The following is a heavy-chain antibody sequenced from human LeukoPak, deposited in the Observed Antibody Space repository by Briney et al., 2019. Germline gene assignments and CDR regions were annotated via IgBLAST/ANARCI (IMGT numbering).Heavy chain of an antibody. CDR1: GFTFSSYA. Sequence: GGSLRLSCAASGFTFSSYAMHWVRQAPGKGLEWVAVISYDGSNKYYADSVKGRFTISKDNSKNTLYLQMNSLRAEDTAVYYCARALLWGQGTMVTVSS. CDR3: ARALL. V-gene: IGHV3-30-3*01. J-gene: IGHJ3*01. CDR2: ISYDGSNK.